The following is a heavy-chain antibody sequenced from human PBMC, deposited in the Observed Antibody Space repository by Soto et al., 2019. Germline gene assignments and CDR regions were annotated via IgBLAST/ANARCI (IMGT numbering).Heavy chain of an antibody. CDR2: IYDTGST. Sequence: SETLSLTCTVSGSDITTYYWSWLRQSPGRGLEWIGHIYDTGSTTYNPSLKSRVTISVDTSNKQFSLRPTSVTAADTAVYYCARCPIDHNWFDPWGQGTLVTVSS. D-gene: IGHD3-9*01. CDR3: ARCPIDHNWFDP. V-gene: IGHV4-59*01. CDR1: GSDITTYY. J-gene: IGHJ5*02.